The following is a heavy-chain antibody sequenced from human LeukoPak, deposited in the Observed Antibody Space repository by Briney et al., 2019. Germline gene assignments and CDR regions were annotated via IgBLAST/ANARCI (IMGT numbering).Heavy chain of an antibody. Sequence: GESLKISCQGSEYSFTSYWIGWVRQMPGKGLEWMGVIYPGDSDTKYSPSFQGQVTISADKSIATAYLQWSSLKASDTAIYYCARHPRNYYGSGIYPVDAFDIWGQGTMVTVSS. D-gene: IGHD3-10*01. J-gene: IGHJ3*02. CDR1: EYSFTSYW. CDR2: IYPGDSDT. CDR3: ARHPRNYYGSGIYPVDAFDI. V-gene: IGHV5-51*01.